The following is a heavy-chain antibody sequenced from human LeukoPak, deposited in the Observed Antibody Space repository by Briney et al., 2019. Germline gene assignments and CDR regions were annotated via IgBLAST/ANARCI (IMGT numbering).Heavy chain of an antibody. V-gene: IGHV3-11*01. CDR1: GGSISSGGYS. J-gene: IGHJ4*02. CDR2: ISSSGSTI. D-gene: IGHD6-19*01. Sequence: LSLTCAVSGGSISSGGYSWSWIRQPPGKGLEWVSYISSSGSTIYYADSVKGRFTISRDNAKNSLYLQMNSLRAEDTAVYYCASLGEQWLVQYLHYWGQGTLVTVSS. CDR3: ASLGEQWLVQYLHY.